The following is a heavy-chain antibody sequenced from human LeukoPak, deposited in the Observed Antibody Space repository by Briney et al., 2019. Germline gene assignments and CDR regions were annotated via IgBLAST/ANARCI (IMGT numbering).Heavy chain of an antibody. D-gene: IGHD3-10*01. CDR3: ARGDYGSGTYLWGS. V-gene: IGHV3-53*01. J-gene: IGHJ5*02. Sequence: GGSLRLSCVASGFTVSSYYVSWVRQAPGKGLEWVSVIYSGGSTYYADSVEGRFTVSRDNSKNTLYLEMKSLRADDTAVYYCARGDYGSGTYLWGSWGQGILVTVSP. CDR2: IYSGGST. CDR1: GFTVSSYY.